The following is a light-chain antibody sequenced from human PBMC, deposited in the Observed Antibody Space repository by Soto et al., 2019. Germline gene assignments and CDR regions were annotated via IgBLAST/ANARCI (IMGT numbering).Light chain of an antibody. CDR2: GAS. CDR3: LQDYNYPRT. V-gene: IGKV1-6*02. J-gene: IGKJ1*01. Sequence: AITMTQSPPSLSASVGDRVTITCRASQGIRNDLAWYQQKPGTAPKLLIYGASYLQGGVPSRFRGSGSDTYFTLTISSLRPEDFATYYCLQDYNYPRTFGQGTTVGI. CDR1: QGIRND.